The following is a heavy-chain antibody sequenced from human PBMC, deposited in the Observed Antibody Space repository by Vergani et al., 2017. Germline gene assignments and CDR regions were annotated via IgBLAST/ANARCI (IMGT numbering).Heavy chain of an antibody. V-gene: IGHV4-61*02. CDR2: IYSSGST. D-gene: IGHD3-10*01. Sequence: QVQLQESGPGLLKPSQTLSLTCSVAGDSISSGNYYWNWIRQPAGKGLEWMGRIYSSGSTSYNPSIKSRITMTLDTSKNQFSLSLSSVTAADTAVYYCVVRYNVVRETDYFVYWGQGVLVTVSS. CDR1: GDSISSGNYY. J-gene: IGHJ4*02. CDR3: VVRYNVVRETDYFVY.